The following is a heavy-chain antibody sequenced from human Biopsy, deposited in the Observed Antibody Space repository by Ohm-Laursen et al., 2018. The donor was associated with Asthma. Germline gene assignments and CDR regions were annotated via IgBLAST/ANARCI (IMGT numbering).Heavy chain of an antibody. J-gene: IGHJ5*02. CDR1: GGSIRSHD. V-gene: IGHV4-59*11. CDR3: ARLADCSGGACYSYGWFDP. D-gene: IGHD2-15*01. CDR2: VSHTGST. Sequence: SQTLSLTCTVSGGSIRSHDWTWIRPPPGKGLEYIGDVSHTGSTNYNPSLKSRVTMSLDTSKNQFSLRLTSVTPADTAVYYCARLADCSGGACYSYGWFDPWGHGTRVTVPS.